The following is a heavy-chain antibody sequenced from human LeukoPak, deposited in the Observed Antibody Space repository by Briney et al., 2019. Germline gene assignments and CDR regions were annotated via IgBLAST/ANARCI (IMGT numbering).Heavy chain of an antibody. CDR3: ARGPYSSGWYQSAEYFQH. CDR2: INHSGST. D-gene: IGHD6-19*01. J-gene: IGHJ1*01. CDR1: GGSFSGYY. V-gene: IGHV4-34*01. Sequence: PSETLSLTCAVYGGSFSGYYWSWIRQPPGKGLEWIGEINHSGSTNYNPSLKSRVTISVDTSKNQFSLKLSSVTAADTAVYYCARGPYSSGWYQSAEYFQHWGQGTLDTVSS.